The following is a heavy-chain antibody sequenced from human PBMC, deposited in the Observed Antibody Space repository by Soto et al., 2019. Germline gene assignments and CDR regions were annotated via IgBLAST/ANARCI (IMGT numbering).Heavy chain of an antibody. CDR3: XXXXXXXXXMADY. D-gene: IGHD5-18*01. Sequence: QLQLQESGSGLVKPSQTLSLTCAVSGGSISXXGYXXXWIRXXXXXXLEWIGYIYHSGSTYYNPSXXXXVTXXXXXXXXXXXXXXXXXXXXXXXXXXXXXXXXXXXXMADYWGQGTLVTVSS. J-gene: IGHJ4*02. CDR1: GGSISXXGYX. CDR2: IYHSGST. V-gene: IGHV4-30-2*01.